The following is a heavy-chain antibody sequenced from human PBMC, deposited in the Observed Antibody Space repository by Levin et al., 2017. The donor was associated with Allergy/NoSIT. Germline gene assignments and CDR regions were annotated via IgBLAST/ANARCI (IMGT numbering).Heavy chain of an antibody. V-gene: IGHV3-21*01. Sequence: GESLKISCAASGFTFSSYSMNWVRQAPEKGLEWVSLISSGSSYIYYADSVKGRFTISRDDAKNSLFLEVHSLRADDTAVYYCARDEPHFDLWGRGTLVTVSS. CDR2: ISSGSSYI. J-gene: IGHJ2*01. CDR1: GFTFSSYS. CDR3: ARDEPHFDL.